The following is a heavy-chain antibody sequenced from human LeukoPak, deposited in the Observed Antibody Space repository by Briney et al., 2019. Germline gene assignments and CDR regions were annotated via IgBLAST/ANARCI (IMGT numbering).Heavy chain of an antibody. CDR3: ARGRDGYNSKDFDY. D-gene: IGHD5-24*01. Sequence: GGSLRLSCAASGFTFDDYGMSWVRQAPGKGLEWVSGINWNGGSTGYADSVKGRFTISRDNAKNSLYLQMNSLRAGDTALYYCARGRDGYNSKDFDYWGQGTLVTVSS. V-gene: IGHV3-20*04. CDR1: GFTFDDYG. J-gene: IGHJ4*02. CDR2: INWNGGST.